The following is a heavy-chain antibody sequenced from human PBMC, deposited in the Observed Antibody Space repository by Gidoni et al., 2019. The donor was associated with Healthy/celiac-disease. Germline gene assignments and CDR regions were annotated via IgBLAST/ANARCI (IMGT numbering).Heavy chain of an antibody. V-gene: IGHV1-46*03. D-gene: IGHD3-10*01. J-gene: IGHJ4*02. CDR3: ARNPLITMVQGVIPNDY. CDR1: GYTFTSYY. CDR2: INPRGGSK. Sequence: QVQLVQSGAEVKKPGASVKVSCKSSGYTFTSYYMDWLRQAPGQGLQWMGIINPRGGSKSYEKKFQGRVTMTRDTSTSTVYMELSSLRSEDTAVYYCARNPLITMVQGVIPNDYWGQGTLVTVSS.